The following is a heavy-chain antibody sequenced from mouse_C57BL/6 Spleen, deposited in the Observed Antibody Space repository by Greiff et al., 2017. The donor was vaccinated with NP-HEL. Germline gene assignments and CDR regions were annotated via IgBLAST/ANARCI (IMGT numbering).Heavy chain of an antibody. Sequence: QVQLQQPGAELVRPGTSVKLSCKASGYTFTSYWMHWVKQRPGQGLEWIGVIDPSDSYTNYNQKFTGKATLTVDTSSSTAYMQLSSLTSEDSAVYYCARDITTVASRAMDYWGQGTSVTVSS. CDR3: ARDITTVASRAMDY. V-gene: IGHV1-59*01. D-gene: IGHD1-1*01. J-gene: IGHJ4*01. CDR2: IDPSDSYT. CDR1: GYTFTSYW.